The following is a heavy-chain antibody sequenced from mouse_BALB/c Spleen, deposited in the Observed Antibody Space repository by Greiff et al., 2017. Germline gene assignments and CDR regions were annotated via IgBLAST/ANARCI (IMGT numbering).Heavy chain of an antibody. CDR1: GFNIKDYY. D-gene: IGHD2-4*01. Sequence: EVQLQESGAELVRSGASVKLSCTASGFNIKDYYMHWVKQRPEQGLEWIGWIDPENGDTEYAPKFQGKATMTADTSSNTAYLQLSSLTSEDTAVYYCAKGLRPGFAYWGQGTLVTVSA. J-gene: IGHJ3*01. CDR2: IDPENGDT. V-gene: IGHV14-4*02. CDR3: AKGLRPGFAY.